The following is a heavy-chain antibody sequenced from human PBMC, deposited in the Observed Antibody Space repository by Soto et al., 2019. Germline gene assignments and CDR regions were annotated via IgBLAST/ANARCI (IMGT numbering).Heavy chain of an antibody. CDR2: ISSSGSTI. Sequence: GGSLRLSCAASGFTFSSYEMNWVRQAPGKGLEWVSYISSSGSTIYYADSVKGRFTISRDNAKNSLYLQMNSLRAEDTAVYYCARVVMGSSSSYYYYYMDVWGKGTTVTVSS. J-gene: IGHJ6*03. CDR3: ARVVMGSSSSYYYYYMDV. V-gene: IGHV3-48*03. CDR1: GFTFSSYE. D-gene: IGHD6-6*01.